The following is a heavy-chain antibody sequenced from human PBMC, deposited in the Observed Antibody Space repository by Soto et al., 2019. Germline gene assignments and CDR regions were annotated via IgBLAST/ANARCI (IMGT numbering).Heavy chain of an antibody. D-gene: IGHD2-8*01. CDR1: GYTFTSYG. J-gene: IGHJ5*02. V-gene: IGHV1-18*01. CDR3: ARVSNCTNGVCHPAFSSWFDP. Sequence: QVQLVQSGAEVEKPGASVKVSCKASGYTFTSYGISWVRQAPGQGLEWMGWISAYNGNTNYAQKLQGRVTMTTDTSASRAYMERRSLRSDDTEVYSCARVSNCTNGVCHPAFSSWFDPWSQVTLVTVAS. CDR2: ISAYNGNT.